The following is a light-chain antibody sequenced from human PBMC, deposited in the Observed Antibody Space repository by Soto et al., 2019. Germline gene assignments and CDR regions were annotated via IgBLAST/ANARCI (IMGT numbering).Light chain of an antibody. Sequence: QSALTQPASVSGSPGQSITISCTGTSSDVGGYNFVSWCQQYPGKAPKLMIHDVTSRPSGVSNRFSGSKSGATASLTISGLQAEDEADYYCCSYASSTSYVFGTGTKVTVL. CDR3: CSYASSTSYV. CDR2: DVT. CDR1: SSDVGGYNF. V-gene: IGLV2-14*01. J-gene: IGLJ1*01.